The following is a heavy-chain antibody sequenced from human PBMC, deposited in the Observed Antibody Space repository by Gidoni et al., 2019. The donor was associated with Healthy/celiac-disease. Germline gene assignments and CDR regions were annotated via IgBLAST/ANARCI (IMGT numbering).Heavy chain of an antibody. CDR3: AKDMRDGYTWDYFDY. CDR2: ISWHSGSI. V-gene: IGHV3-9*01. D-gene: IGHD5-12*01. Sequence: EVQLVESGGGLVQPGRSLRLSCAASGFTFEDYAMHWVRQAPGKGLEWVSGISWHSGSIGYADSVKGRFTISRDNAKNSLYLQMNSLRAEDTALYYCAKDMRDGYTWDYFDYWGQGTLVTVSS. J-gene: IGHJ4*02. CDR1: GFTFEDYA.